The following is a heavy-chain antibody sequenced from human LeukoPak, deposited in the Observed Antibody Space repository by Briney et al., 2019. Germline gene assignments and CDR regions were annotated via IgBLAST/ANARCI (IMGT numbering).Heavy chain of an antibody. V-gene: IGHV1-69*04. Sequence: SLKVSCKASGGTFSSYAISWVRQAPGQGLEWMGRIIPILGIANYAQKFQGRVTITADKSTSTAYMELSSLRSEDTAVYYCARDRDSGSPPAAFDIWGQGTMVTVSS. CDR2: IIPILGIA. J-gene: IGHJ3*02. CDR3: ARDRDSGSPPAAFDI. D-gene: IGHD1-26*01. CDR1: GGTFSSYA.